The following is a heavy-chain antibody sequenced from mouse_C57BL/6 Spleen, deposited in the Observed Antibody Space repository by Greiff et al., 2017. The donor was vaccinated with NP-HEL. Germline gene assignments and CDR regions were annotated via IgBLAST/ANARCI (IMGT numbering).Heavy chain of an antibody. CDR1: GFNIKDDY. CDR2: IDPENGDP. V-gene: IGHV14-4*01. CDR3: TGGSRRFDY. Sequence: EVKLQESGAELVRPGASVKLSCTASGFNIKDDYMHWVKQRPEQGLEWIGWIDPENGDPEYASKFQGKATITADTSSNTAYLQLSSLTSEDTAVYYCTGGSRRFDYWGQGTTLTVSS. J-gene: IGHJ2*01.